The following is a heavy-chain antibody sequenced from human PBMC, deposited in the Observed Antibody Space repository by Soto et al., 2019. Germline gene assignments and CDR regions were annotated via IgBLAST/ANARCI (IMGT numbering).Heavy chain of an antibody. J-gene: IGHJ4*02. CDR3: ASERSGEYVDF. V-gene: IGHV1-69*06. CDR2: IIPTFGTA. Sequence: QVQLVQSGTVVQRRGSSVKVSCQASGGSFSSHGMAWVRQAPGQGLDWMGGIIPTFGTATYAPKFQGRVTITEDKSTNTAYMELSSLGSEDTAVYYCASERSGEYVDFWGQGTLITVSS. D-gene: IGHD6-25*01. CDR1: GGSFSSHG.